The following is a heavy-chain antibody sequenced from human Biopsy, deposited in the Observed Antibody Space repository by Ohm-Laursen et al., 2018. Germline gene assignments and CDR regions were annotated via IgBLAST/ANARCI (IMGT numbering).Heavy chain of an antibody. Sequence: SETLSLTCAVSGDSISGYYWNWIRQPPGKRLEWIGYILSTGSTDYNPSLQSRVSISLDLSTDQFSLKVDSVTAADTAVYYCARVVGAATGFDSRGRGTPVIVSS. D-gene: IGHD1-26*01. J-gene: IGHJ4*02. CDR1: GDSISGYY. CDR3: ARVVGAATGFDS. V-gene: IGHV4-59*01. CDR2: ILSTGST.